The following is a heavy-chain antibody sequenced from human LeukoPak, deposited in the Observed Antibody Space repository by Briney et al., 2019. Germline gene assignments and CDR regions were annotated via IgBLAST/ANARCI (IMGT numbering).Heavy chain of an antibody. D-gene: IGHD4-23*01. CDR2: ITTSSTYT. CDR1: GFTFSAYS. Sequence: PGGSLRLSCAASGFTFSAYSMNWVRQAPGKGLEWVSSITTSSTYTYYADSVKGRFTISRDNCKNTLYLQMNSLRAEDTAVYYCAKRLDGGNWFPTSFDYWGQGTLVTVSS. V-gene: IGHV3-21*04. CDR3: AKRLDGGNWFPTSFDY. J-gene: IGHJ4*02.